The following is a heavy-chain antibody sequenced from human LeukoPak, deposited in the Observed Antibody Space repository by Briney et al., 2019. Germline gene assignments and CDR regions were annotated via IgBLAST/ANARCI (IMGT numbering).Heavy chain of an antibody. CDR2: ISDGGDST. V-gene: IGHV3-23*01. CDR3: AKFFLPYLAGGTGSR. Sequence: GGCLTPSCSPSAFTVGTYAMSCGRQQPRVRRGWVSSISDGGDSTPYADCVEGRFTISRDNSKNTLYLQMNRLRAEDTALYCCAKFFLPYLAGGTGSRWGEGTLVTVSS. J-gene: IGHJ4*02. CDR1: AFTVGTYA. D-gene: IGHD3-10*01.